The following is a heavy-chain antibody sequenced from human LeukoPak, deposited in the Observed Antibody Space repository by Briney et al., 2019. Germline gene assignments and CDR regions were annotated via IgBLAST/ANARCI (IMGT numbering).Heavy chain of an antibody. Sequence: ASVKVSCKVSGYTFTDYYMHWVQQAPGQGLEWMGIINPSGGSTSYAQKFQGRVTMTRDTSTSAVYMELSSMRSEDTAVYYCARGYYYGSGSYYFDYWGQGTLVTVSS. CDR3: ARGYYYGSGSYYFDY. CDR1: GYTFTDYY. J-gene: IGHJ4*02. V-gene: IGHV1-46*01. CDR2: INPSGGST. D-gene: IGHD3-10*01.